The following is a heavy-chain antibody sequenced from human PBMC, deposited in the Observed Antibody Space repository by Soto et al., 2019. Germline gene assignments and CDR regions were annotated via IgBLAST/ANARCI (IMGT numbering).Heavy chain of an antibody. CDR3: ARDLLDFWSGFGWFDP. J-gene: IGHJ5*02. CDR1: GGSISSYY. V-gene: IGHV4-59*01. D-gene: IGHD3-3*01. Sequence: SSETLSLTCTVSGGSISSYYWNWIRQPPGKGLEWIGYIYYSGSTNNNPSLKSRVTISVDTSKNQFSLKLRSVTAADTAVYYCARDLLDFWSGFGWFDPWGQGTLVTVSS. CDR2: IYYSGST.